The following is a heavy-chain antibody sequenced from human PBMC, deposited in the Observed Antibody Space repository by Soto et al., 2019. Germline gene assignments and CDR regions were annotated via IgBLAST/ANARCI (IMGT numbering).Heavy chain of an antibody. D-gene: IGHD6-13*01. J-gene: IGHJ4*02. V-gene: IGHV3-48*02. CDR2: ISSSSSTI. CDR1: GFTFSSYS. Sequence: EVQLVESGGGLVQPGGSLRLSCAASGFTFSSYSMNWVRQAPGKGLEWVSYISSSSSTIYYADSVKGRFTISRDHAKNSLYLQMNSLRDEDTAVYYCARDLVAFRSGYSSRGSTFDYWGQGTLVTVSS. CDR3: ARDLVAFRSGYSSRGSTFDY.